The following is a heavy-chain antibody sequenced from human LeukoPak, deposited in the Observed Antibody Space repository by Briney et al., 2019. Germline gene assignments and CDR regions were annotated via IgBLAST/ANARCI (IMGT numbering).Heavy chain of an antibody. CDR3: ARGRGLSGSYYDDY. V-gene: IGHV1-8*01. D-gene: IGHD1-26*01. CDR1: GYTFTRYD. CDR2: MNPASGTT. J-gene: IGHJ4*02. Sequence: GASVKVSCKASGYTFTRYDINWVRQATGQGLEWMGWMNPASGTTGYAQKFQGRVTMTRNTSIGTAYMELNSLRSQDTAVYYCARGRGLSGSYYDDYWGQGTLVTVSS.